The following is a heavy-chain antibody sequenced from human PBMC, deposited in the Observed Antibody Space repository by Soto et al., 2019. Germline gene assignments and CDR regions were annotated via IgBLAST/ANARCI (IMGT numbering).Heavy chain of an antibody. CDR2: VYADGAT. CDR3: ARSEGGLDY. D-gene: IGHD3-16*01. V-gene: IGHV3-66*01. Sequence: EVQLVESGGGLVQPGESLRLSCAASGFTVSNYHMTRVRQAPGKGLEWVSAVYADGATSHSDSVKDRFTVSRDNSRNTLNLQMGGLRAEDTAVYYCARSEGGLDYWGQGTLVTVSS. CDR1: GFTVSNYH. J-gene: IGHJ4*02.